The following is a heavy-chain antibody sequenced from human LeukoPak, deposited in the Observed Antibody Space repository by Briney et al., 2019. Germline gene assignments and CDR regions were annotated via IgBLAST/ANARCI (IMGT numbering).Heavy chain of an antibody. Sequence: ASETLSLTCTVSGGSISSSSYYWGWIRQPPGKGLEWIGSIYYSGSTDYNPSLKSRVTISVDTSKMQFSLKLPSVTAADTAVYYCARFPPVKYSSGWFDYWGQGTLVTVSS. CDR3: ARFPPVKYSSGWFDY. CDR1: GGSISSSSYY. CDR2: IYYSGST. J-gene: IGHJ4*02. V-gene: IGHV4-39*07. D-gene: IGHD6-19*01.